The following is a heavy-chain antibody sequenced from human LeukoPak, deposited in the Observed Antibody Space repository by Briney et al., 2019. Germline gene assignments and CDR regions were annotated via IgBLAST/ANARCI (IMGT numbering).Heavy chain of an antibody. CDR1: GYSISSGYY. J-gene: IGHJ4*02. V-gene: IGHV4-38-2*02. D-gene: IGHD6-19*01. CDR2: IYHSGST. Sequence: PSETLSLTCTVSGYSISSGYYWGWIRQPPGKGLEWIGSIYHSGSTYYNPSLKSRVTISVDTSKNQFSLKLSSVTAADTAVYYCARGTIAVAEFYYFDYWGQGTLVTVSS. CDR3: ARGTIAVAEFYYFDY.